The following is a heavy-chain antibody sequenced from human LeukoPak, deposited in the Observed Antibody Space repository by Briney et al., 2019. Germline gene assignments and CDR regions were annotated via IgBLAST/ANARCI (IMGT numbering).Heavy chain of an antibody. D-gene: IGHD4-17*01. V-gene: IGHV3-30*02. J-gene: IGHJ5*02. CDR2: IRYDGSNK. CDR3: AKELVSSTVTGDWFDP. CDR1: GFTFSSYG. Sequence: QTGGSLRLSCAASGFTFSSYGMHWVRQAPGKGLEWVAFIRYDGSNKYYADSVKGRFTISRDNSKNTLYLQMNSLRAEDTAVYYCAKELVSSTVTGDWFDPWGQGTLVTVSS.